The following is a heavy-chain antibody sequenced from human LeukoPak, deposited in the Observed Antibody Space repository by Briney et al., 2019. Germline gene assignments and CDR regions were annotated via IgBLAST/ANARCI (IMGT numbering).Heavy chain of an antibody. CDR2: ISYDGSNK. CDR1: GFTLSSYG. V-gene: IGHV3-30*18. CDR3: SKERDAFDI. J-gene: IGHJ3*02. Sequence: GGSLSLSCAASGFTLSSYGMHWVHQAPGKGLEWVAVISYDGSNKYYADSVKGRFTISRDNSKNTLYLQMNSLRAEDTAVYYCSKERDAFDIWGQGTMVTVSS.